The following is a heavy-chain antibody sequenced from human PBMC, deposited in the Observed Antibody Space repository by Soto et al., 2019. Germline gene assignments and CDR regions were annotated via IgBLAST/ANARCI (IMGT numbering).Heavy chain of an antibody. CDR1: GFTFSSYA. D-gene: IGHD3-22*01. J-gene: IGHJ6*03. V-gene: IGHV3-23*01. CDR2: ISGSGGST. CDR3: AKGLEEGRYYYYMDV. Sequence: GGSLRLSCAASGFTFSSYAMSWVRQAPGKGLEWVSAISGSGGSTYYADSVKGRFTISRDNSKNTLYLQMNSLRAEDTAVYYCAKGLEEGRYYYYMDVWGKGTTVTVSS.